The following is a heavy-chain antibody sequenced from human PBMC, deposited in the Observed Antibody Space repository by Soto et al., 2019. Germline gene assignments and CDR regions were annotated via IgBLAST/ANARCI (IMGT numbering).Heavy chain of an antibody. CDR3: ARVVVVAATGYDYYYGMDV. J-gene: IGHJ6*02. V-gene: IGHV4-39*01. CDR1: GASVTSISYY. CDR2: MYHSGST. Sequence: SETLSLTCTVSGASVTSISYYWGWIRQPPGKGLEWIGSMYHSGSTYFNPSLKSRVTLSVDTSKNQFSLKLSSVTAADTAVYYCARVVVVAATGYDYYYGMDVWGQGTTVSVSS. D-gene: IGHD2-15*01.